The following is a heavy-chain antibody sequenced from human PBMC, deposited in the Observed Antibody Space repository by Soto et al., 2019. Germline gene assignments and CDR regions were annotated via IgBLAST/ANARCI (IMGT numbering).Heavy chain of an antibody. V-gene: IGHV4-31*03. CDR3: AVNYYDSSGYYYDY. Sequence: PSETLSLTCTVSGGSISSGGYYWSWIRQHPGKGLEWIGYIYYSGSTYYNPSLKSRVTISVDTSKNQFSLKLSSVTAADTAVYYCAVNYYDSSGYYYDYWGQGTLVTVSS. J-gene: IGHJ4*02. D-gene: IGHD3-22*01. CDR1: GGSISSGGYY. CDR2: IYYSGST.